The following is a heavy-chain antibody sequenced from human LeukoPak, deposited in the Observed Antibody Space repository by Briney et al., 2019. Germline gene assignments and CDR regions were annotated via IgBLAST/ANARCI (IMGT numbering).Heavy chain of an antibody. CDR1: GYSFTNYW. CDR3: ARRAEYCSSTTCPLDH. Sequence: KRGESLKISCKGSGYSFTNYWIGWVRQLPGKGLEWMGVIYPGDSDTKYSPSFQGQATISVDKSISTAYLQWSSLKASDTAMYYCARRAEYCSSTTCPLDHWGQGTLVTVSS. CDR2: IYPGDSDT. J-gene: IGHJ4*02. V-gene: IGHV5-51*01. D-gene: IGHD2-2*01.